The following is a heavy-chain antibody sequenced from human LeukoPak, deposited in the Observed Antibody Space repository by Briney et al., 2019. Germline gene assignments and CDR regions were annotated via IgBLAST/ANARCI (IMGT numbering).Heavy chain of an antibody. Sequence: GGSLRLSCAASGFTFGSYSMNWVRQAPGKGLEWVSSISSSSSYIYYADSVKGRFTISRDNAKNSLYLQMNSLRAEDTAVYYCARDSCSGGSCYSGKFGYWGQGTLDTVSS. CDR1: GFTFGSYS. D-gene: IGHD2-15*01. CDR2: ISSSSSYI. CDR3: ARDSCSGGSCYSGKFGY. J-gene: IGHJ4*02. V-gene: IGHV3-21*01.